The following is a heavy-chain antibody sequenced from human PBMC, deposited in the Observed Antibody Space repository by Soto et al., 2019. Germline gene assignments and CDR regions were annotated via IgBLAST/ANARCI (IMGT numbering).Heavy chain of an antibody. CDR3: ARHSNIYRKSLDY. D-gene: IGHD3-22*01. CDR2: IYYSGST. J-gene: IGHJ4*02. CDR1: GCSISSGGYY. V-gene: IGHV4-31*03. Sequence: SETLSLTCTVSGCSISSGGYYWSWISQHPGKGLEWIGYIYYSGSTYYNPSLRSRVTISVDTSKNQFSLKLGSVTAADTAVYYCARHSNIYRKSLDYWGQGTLVTVSS.